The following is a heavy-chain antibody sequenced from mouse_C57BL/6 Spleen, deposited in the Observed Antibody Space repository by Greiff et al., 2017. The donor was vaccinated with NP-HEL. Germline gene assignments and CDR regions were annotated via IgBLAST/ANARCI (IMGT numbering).Heavy chain of an antibody. D-gene: IGHD2-1*01. CDR1: GYTFTSYW. V-gene: IGHV1-64*01. J-gene: IGHJ2*01. CDR2: IHPNSGST. Sequence: QVQLQQPGAELVKPGASVKLSCKASGYTFTSYWMHWVKQRPGQGLEWIGTIHPNSGSTNYNEKFKSKATLTVDKSSSTAYMQLSSLTSEDSAVYYCARVLYYGNPYFDYWGQGTTLTVSS. CDR3: ARVLYYGNPYFDY.